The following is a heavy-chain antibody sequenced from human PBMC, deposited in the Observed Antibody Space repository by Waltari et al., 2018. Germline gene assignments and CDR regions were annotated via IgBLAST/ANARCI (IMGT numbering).Heavy chain of an antibody. CDR2: IFPGLQMT. Sequence: QVQVMQSGAEMKQPGSSVKVSCTVSGDTFNRYAVSWVRQAPGQGLEWMGRIFPGLQMTKYAHRFRGRITLTASTSATTAFMDLSGLRSEDTAVYYCALSPQQLLAFDFWGQGTMVTVSS. J-gene: IGHJ3*01. V-gene: IGHV1-69*04. D-gene: IGHD6-13*01. CDR1: GDTFNRYA. CDR3: ALSPQQLLAFDF.